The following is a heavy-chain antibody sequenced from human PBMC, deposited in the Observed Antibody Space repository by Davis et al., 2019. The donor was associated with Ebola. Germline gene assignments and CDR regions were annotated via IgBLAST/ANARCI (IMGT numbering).Heavy chain of an antibody. V-gene: IGHV3-23*01. Sequence: GESLKISCAASGFTFRRYGMSWVRQAPGKGLEWVSSMTYSGGRTFFADSVQGRFTVSRDYFKDTLYLQMNSLRVEDTALYHCVRVSTQHFDWLIADWGQGILVTVSS. CDR2: MTYSGGRT. CDR3: VRVSTQHFDWLIAD. J-gene: IGHJ4*02. CDR1: GFTFRRYG. D-gene: IGHD3-9*01.